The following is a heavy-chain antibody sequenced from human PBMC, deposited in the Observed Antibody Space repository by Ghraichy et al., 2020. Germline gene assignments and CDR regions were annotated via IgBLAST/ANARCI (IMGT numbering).Heavy chain of an antibody. Sequence: SETLSLTCTVSGGSISSSIYYWGWIRQPPGKGLEWIGSIYYSGTTYYNPSLKSRVTISVDTSKNQFSLKLSSVTAADTAVYYCARVKDDILTGSFDYWGQGTLVTVSS. D-gene: IGHD3-9*01. CDR3: ARVKDDILTGSFDY. CDR2: IYYSGTT. CDR1: GGSISSSIYY. J-gene: IGHJ4*02. V-gene: IGHV4-39*07.